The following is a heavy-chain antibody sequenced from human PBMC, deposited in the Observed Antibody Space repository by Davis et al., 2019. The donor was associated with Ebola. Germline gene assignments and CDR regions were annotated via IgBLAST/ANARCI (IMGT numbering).Heavy chain of an antibody. J-gene: IGHJ6*02. CDR1: GFTFSNAW. Sequence: PGGSLRLSCAASGFTFSNAWMSWVRQAPGKGLEWVSAISGSGGSTYYADSVKGRFTISRDNSKNTLYLQMNSLRAEDTAVYYCASSGPYSNSYYYYGMDVWGQGTTVTVSS. CDR2: ISGSGGST. CDR3: ASSGPYSNSYYYYGMDV. D-gene: IGHD4-11*01. V-gene: IGHV3-23*01.